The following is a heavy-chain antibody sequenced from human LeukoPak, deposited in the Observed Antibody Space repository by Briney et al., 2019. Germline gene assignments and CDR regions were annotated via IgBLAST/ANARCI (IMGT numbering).Heavy chain of an antibody. V-gene: IGHV1-24*01. CDR2: FDPEDGET. J-gene: IGHJ4*02. Sequence: GASVKVSCKVSGYTLTELSVHWVRQAPGKGLEWMGGFDPEDGETIYAQKFQGRVTMTEDTSTDTAYMELSSLRSEDTAVYYCATGGVPAAILVQGIDYWGQGTLVTVSS. D-gene: IGHD2-2*01. CDR3: ATGGVPAAILVQGIDY. CDR1: GYTLTELS.